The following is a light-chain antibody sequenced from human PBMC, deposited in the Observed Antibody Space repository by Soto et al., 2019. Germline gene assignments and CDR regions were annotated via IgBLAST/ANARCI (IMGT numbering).Light chain of an antibody. CDR1: QSVSIH. V-gene: IGKV3-15*01. Sequence: ETVMTQSPGTLSVSLGERATLSCRASQSVSIHLAWYQQKPGQAPRLLIYGASTRATGIPARFSGSGSGTEFTLTISSLQSEDFAVYYCQQYKNWPLFGQGTRLEIK. J-gene: IGKJ5*01. CDR2: GAS. CDR3: QQYKNWPL.